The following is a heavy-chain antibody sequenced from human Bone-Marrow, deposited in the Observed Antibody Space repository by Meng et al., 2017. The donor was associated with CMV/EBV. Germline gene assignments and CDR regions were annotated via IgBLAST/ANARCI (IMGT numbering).Heavy chain of an antibody. J-gene: IGHJ4*02. D-gene: IGHD5-24*01. Sequence: GESLKISCAASGFTFSSYEMNWVRQAPGKGLEWVSYISSSGSTIYYADSVKGRFTISRDNSKNTLFLQMNSLRADDTAVYYCASDGVLVEIPSYWGQGMLVTVSS. CDR2: ISSSGSTI. CDR3: ASDGVLVEIPSY. CDR1: GFTFSSYE. V-gene: IGHV3-48*03.